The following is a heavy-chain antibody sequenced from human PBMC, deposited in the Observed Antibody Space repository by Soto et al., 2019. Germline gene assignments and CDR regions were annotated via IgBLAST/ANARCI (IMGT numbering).Heavy chain of an antibody. J-gene: IGHJ4*02. CDR1: GFTFSSYG. V-gene: IGHV3-33*01. CDR2: IWFDGSNK. D-gene: IGHD1-26*01. Sequence: QVQVVESGGGVVQPGRSLRLSCAASGFTFSSYGMHWVRQAPDKGLEWVAVIWFDGSNKYYADSVKGRLTISRDNSKNPLYLQMNSLRAEDTAVYYCARDSYGVDYWGQGTLVTVSS. CDR3: ARDSYGVDY.